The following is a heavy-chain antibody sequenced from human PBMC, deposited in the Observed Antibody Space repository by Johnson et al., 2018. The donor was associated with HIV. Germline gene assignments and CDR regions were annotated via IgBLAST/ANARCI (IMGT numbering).Heavy chain of an antibody. V-gene: IGHV3-7*05. Sequence: VQLVESGGGLVQPGGSLRLSCAASGFTFSSYWMSWVRQAPGKGLEWVANIKQDGSEKYYADSVKGRFIISKDYAENSLHLQMDSLRAEDTAVYYCAKRMGQLVQLDAFDIWGQGTMVTVSS. CDR1: GFTFSSYW. CDR2: IKQDGSEK. CDR3: AKRMGQLVQLDAFDI. D-gene: IGHD6-6*01. J-gene: IGHJ3*02.